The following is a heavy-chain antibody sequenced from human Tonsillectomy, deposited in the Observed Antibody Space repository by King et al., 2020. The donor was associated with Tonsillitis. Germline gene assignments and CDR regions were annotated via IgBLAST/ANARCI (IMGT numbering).Heavy chain of an antibody. V-gene: IGHV4-39*01. CDR2: IYYSGST. CDR3: ACPYGSGSYYTFDY. J-gene: IGHJ4*02. Sequence: QLQESGPGLVKPSETLSLTCTVSGGSISSSSYYWGWIRQPPGKGLEWIGSIYYSGSTYYNPSHKSRVTISVDTSKNQFSLKLSSVTAADTAVYYCACPYGSGSYYTFDYWGQGTLVTVSS. CDR1: GGSISSSSYY. D-gene: IGHD3-10*01.